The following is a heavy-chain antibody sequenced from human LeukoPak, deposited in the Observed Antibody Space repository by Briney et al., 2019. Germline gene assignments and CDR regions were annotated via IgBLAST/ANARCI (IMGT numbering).Heavy chain of an antibody. Sequence: ASVKVSCKASGYTFTGYYMHWVRQAPGQGLEWMGWISAYNGNTNYAQKLQGRVTMTTDTSTSTAYMELRSLRSDDTAVYYCARDNGGHYYGSGCDHWGQGTLVTVPS. CDR2: ISAYNGNT. CDR3: ARDNGGHYYGSGCDH. V-gene: IGHV1-18*04. J-gene: IGHJ4*02. CDR1: GYTFTGYY. D-gene: IGHD3-10*01.